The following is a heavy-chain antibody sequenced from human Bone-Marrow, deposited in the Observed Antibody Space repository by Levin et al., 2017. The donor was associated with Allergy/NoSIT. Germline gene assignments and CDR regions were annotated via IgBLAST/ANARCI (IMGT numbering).Heavy chain of an antibody. J-gene: IGHJ4*02. D-gene: IGHD2-15*01. CDR3: ARDRGLCSGGSCHSLWH. V-gene: IGHV3-23*01. CDR2: ITGSGGST. Sequence: GGSLRLSCAASGFTFSSYAMNWVRQAPGKGLEWVSVITGSGGSTHYGDSVKGRFTISRDNSETTLFLQMDSLRAEDTAVYYCARDRGLCSGGSCHSLWHWGPGTLVTVSS. CDR1: GFTFSSYA.